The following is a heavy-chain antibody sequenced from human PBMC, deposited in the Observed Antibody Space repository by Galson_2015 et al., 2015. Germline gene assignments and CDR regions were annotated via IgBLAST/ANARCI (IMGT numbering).Heavy chain of an antibody. D-gene: IGHD6-19*01. V-gene: IGHV3-30-3*01. CDR2: ISYDGSNK. CDR1: GFTFSSYA. J-gene: IGHJ3*02. Sequence: SLRLSCAASGFTFSSYAMHWVRQAPGKGLEWVAVISYDGSNKYYADSVKGRFTISRDNSKNTLYLQMNSLRAEDTAVYYCARDRSSGWAEDDAFDIWGQGTMVTVSS. CDR3: ARDRSSGWAEDDAFDI.